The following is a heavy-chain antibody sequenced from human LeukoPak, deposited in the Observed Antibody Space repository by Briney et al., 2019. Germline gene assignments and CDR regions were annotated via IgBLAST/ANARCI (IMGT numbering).Heavy chain of an antibody. J-gene: IGHJ4*02. D-gene: IGHD6-13*01. Sequence: SETLSLTCSVSGASISSYSWSWIRQPPGKGLEWIAYVFYTGSKKNSASLKSRVSTSVDRSKNQFSLNLSSVTAADTAVYYCARRGNSWSDFDFWGQGTLVTASS. V-gene: IGHV4-59*08. CDR1: GASISSYS. CDR2: VFYTGSK. CDR3: ARRGNSWSDFDF.